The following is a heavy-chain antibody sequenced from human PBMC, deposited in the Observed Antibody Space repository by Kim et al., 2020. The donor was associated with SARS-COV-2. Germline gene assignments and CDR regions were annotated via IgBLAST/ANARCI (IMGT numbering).Heavy chain of an antibody. D-gene: IGHD6-19*01. CDR3: AREGVIAVAGT. V-gene: IGHV3-11*05. CDR2: T. J-gene: IGHJ4*02. Sequence: TNNADSGKGRFTISRDNAKNSLYLQMNSLRAEDTAVYYCAREGVIAVAGTWGQGTLVTVSS.